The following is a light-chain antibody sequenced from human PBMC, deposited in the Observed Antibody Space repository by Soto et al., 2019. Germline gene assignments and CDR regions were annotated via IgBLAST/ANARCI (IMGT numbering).Light chain of an antibody. J-gene: IGKJ1*01. CDR3: LQDYNYPWK. V-gene: IGKV1-6*01. CDR2: AAS. Sequence: AIQVTHAPSSLSGPSLYIVTITFRSSQGIRNELGWYQQKTGKAPKLLIYAASTLQSGVPSRFSGSGSGTDFTLTISSLQPEDFATYYCLQDYNYPWKFGQGTKV. CDR1: QGIRNE.